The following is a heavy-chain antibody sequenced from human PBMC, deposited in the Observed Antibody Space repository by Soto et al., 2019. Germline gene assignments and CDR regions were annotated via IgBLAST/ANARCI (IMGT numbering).Heavy chain of an antibody. CDR1: GFTFSSYS. Sequence: GGSLRLSCAASGFTFSSYSMNWVRQAPGKGLEWVSSISSSSSYIYYADSVKGRFTISRDNAKNSLYLQMNSLRAEDTAVYYCARALRYFDWLSLTDYWGQGTLVTVSS. J-gene: IGHJ4*02. CDR2: ISSSSSYI. V-gene: IGHV3-21*01. CDR3: ARALRYFDWLSLTDY. D-gene: IGHD3-9*01.